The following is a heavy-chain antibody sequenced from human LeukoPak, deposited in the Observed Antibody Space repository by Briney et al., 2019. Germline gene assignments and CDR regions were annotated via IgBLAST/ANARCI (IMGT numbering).Heavy chain of an antibody. CDR1: GGSFSGYS. CDR2: IYYSGST. V-gene: IGHV4-59*01. Sequence: SETLSLTCAVYGGSFSGYSWSWIRQAPGKGVGWIGYIYYSGSTNYNPSLKSRVTISVDTSKNQFSLKLRSVTAADTAVYYCARDKGDYGDYYWFDPWGQGTLVTVSS. CDR3: ARDKGDYGDYYWFDP. J-gene: IGHJ5*02. D-gene: IGHD4-17*01.